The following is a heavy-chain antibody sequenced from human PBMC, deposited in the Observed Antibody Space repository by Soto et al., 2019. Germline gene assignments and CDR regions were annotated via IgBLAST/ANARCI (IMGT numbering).Heavy chain of an antibody. Sequence: QVPLVESGGGVVQPGRSLRLSCAASGFTFSSYGMHWVRQAPGKGLEWVAVIWYDGSNKYYADSVKGRFTISRDNSRNTLYLQMNSLRAEETAVYYCARGEAAAGYYYYGMDVWGQGTTVTVSS. CDR1: GFTFSSYG. V-gene: IGHV3-33*01. CDR2: IWYDGSNK. CDR3: ARGEAAAGYYYYGMDV. D-gene: IGHD6-13*01. J-gene: IGHJ6*02.